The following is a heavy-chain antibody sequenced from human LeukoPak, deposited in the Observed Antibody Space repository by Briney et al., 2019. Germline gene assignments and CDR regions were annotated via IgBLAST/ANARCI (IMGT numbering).Heavy chain of an antibody. V-gene: IGHV3-23*01. J-gene: IGHJ5*02. D-gene: IGHD3-22*01. CDR1: GFTFSSYA. CDR3: AKDRTMIDYNWFDP. CDR2: IRGSGGTT. Sequence: GGSLRLSCAASGFTFSSYAMSWVRQAPGKGLEWVSAIRGSGGTTYYADSVKGRFTISRDNSKNTLSLQMNSLRAEDTAVYYCAKDRTMIDYNWFDPWGQGTLVTVSS.